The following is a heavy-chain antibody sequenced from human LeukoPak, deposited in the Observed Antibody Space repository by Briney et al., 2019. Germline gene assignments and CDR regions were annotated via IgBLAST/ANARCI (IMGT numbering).Heavy chain of an antibody. D-gene: IGHD6-13*01. Sequence: ASVKVSCKPSGDTFTGHYLHWVRQAPGQGLEWMGWINPSNGGIKYAQNFQGRVAMTRDTSISTAYMELNSLTSDDTAVYYCARDSFAGYTSSWHFDNWGQGSLVTVSS. J-gene: IGHJ4*02. V-gene: IGHV1-2*02. CDR3: ARDSFAGYTSSWHFDN. CDR2: INPSNGGI. CDR1: GDTFTGHY.